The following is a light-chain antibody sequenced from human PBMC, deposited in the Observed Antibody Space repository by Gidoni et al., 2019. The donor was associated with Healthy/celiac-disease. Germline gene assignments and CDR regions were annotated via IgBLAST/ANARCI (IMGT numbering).Light chain of an antibody. CDR1: SGHSSYA. CDR2: LNSDGSH. V-gene: IGLV4-69*01. CDR3: QTWGTGIHWV. Sequence: QLVLTQSPSASASLGASVKLTCTLSSGHSSYAIAWHHQQPEKGPRYLMKLNSDGSHSKGDGIPDRFSGASSGAERYLTISSLQSEDDADYYCQTWGTGIHWVFGGGTKLTVL. J-gene: IGLJ3*02.